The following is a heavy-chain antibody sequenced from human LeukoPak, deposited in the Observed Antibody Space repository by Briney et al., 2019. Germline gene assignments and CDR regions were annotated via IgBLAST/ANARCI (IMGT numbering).Heavy chain of an antibody. CDR3: AKDLSGYSYPDYFDY. D-gene: IGHD5-18*01. V-gene: IGHV3-23*01. CDR2: ISGSGGST. CDR1: GFTFSSYA. Sequence: HTGGSLRLSCAASGFTFSSYAMSWVRQAPGKGLERASAISGSGGSTYYADSVKGRFTISRDNSKNTLYLQMNSLRAEDTAVYYCAKDLSGYSYPDYFDYWGQGTLVTVSS. J-gene: IGHJ4*02.